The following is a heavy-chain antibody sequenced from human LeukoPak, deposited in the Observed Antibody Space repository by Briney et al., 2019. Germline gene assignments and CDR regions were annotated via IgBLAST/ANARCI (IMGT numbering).Heavy chain of an antibody. J-gene: IGHJ4*02. CDR3: ARWYSSGWAFDY. CDR2: VHLSGRT. Sequence: SETLSHTCGVSGGSICSTNCWTWVRQPPGEGLEWIREVHLSGRTNYNPSLESRVTMSVDTSKNQFSLKLSSVTAADTAVYYCARWYSSGWAFDYWGQGTLVTVSS. CDR1: GGSICSTNC. D-gene: IGHD6-19*01. V-gene: IGHV4-4*02.